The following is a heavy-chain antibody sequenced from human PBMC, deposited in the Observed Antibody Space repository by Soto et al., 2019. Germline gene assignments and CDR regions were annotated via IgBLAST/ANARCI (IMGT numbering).Heavy chain of an antibody. V-gene: IGHV3-33*01. J-gene: IGHJ6*03. D-gene: IGHD3-16*01. CDR2: IWYDGSNK. Sequence: VQLVESGGGVVQPGRSLRLSCAASGFTFSSYGMHWVRQAPGKGLEWVAVIWYDGSNKYYADSVKGRFTISRDNSKNSLYLRMNSLRAEDTAVYYGARGPGGGYYYYMDVWGKGTTVTVSS. CDR1: GFTFSSYG. CDR3: ARGPGGGYYYYMDV.